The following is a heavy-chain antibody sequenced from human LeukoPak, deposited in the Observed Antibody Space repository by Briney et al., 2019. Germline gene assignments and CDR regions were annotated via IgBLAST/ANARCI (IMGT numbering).Heavy chain of an antibody. CDR1: AYSISSGYY. CDR2: INHGGVT. D-gene: IGHD3-3*01. Sequence: SETLSLTCVVSAYSISSGYYWGWVRQPPGKRLEWIASINHGGVTHYSPFLKSRVTMSVDTSKNQFSLKLSSVTAADTAMYYCARVTTLGYFDYWGQGTLVTVSS. V-gene: IGHV4-38-2*01. CDR3: ARVTTLGYFDY. J-gene: IGHJ4*02.